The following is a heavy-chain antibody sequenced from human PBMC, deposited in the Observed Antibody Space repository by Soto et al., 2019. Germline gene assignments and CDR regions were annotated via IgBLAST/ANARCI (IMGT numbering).Heavy chain of an antibody. V-gene: IGHV1-18*01. D-gene: IGHD5-12*01. CDR2: ISPYNDYT. Sequence: QAQLEQSGAEVKKPGASVKVACKASGYTFYNYGITWVRQAPGHGLEWMGWISPYNDYTNYAQKFQDRVSMTTDTSTSTAFMELRSLTSDYTAVYFCARLPTRGYQTHYYYAMDVWGQGTRVTISS. CDR1: GYTFYNYG. CDR3: ARLPTRGYQTHYYYAMDV. J-gene: IGHJ6*02.